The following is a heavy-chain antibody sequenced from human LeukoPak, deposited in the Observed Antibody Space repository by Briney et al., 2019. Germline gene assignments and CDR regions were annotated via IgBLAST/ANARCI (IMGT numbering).Heavy chain of an antibody. V-gene: IGHV1-18*04. D-gene: IGHD3-22*01. CDR3: ARVRDYYDNSDYSDY. CDR1: GYTFTSYY. CDR2: ISAYNGST. Sequence: ASVKVSCKASGYTFTSYYISWVRQAPGQGLEWMGWISAYNGSTKYVQKFQGRVTMTIDTSTTTAYMELRSLTSDDTAVYYCARVRDYYDNSDYSDYWGQGTLVTVSS. J-gene: IGHJ4*02.